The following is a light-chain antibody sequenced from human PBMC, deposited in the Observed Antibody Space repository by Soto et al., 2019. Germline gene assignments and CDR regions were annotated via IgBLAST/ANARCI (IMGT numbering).Light chain of an antibody. CDR3: QQYDDWRLT. J-gene: IGKJ4*01. Sequence: EVVMTQSPATLSVSPGDSATLSCRASQRVVNNLAWYQQRPGQAPRLLIYFASTRATGVPARFSGSGSGTEFTLTISSLQSEDFAVYYCQQYDDWRLTFGGGTKVEIK. CDR1: QRVVNN. CDR2: FAS. V-gene: IGKV3-15*01.